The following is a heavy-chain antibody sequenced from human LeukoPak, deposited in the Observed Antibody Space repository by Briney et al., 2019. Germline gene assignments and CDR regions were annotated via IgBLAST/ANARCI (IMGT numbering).Heavy chain of an antibody. CDR2: IYYSGST. J-gene: IGHJ3*02. CDR3: VKSNSRYQPWTLDI. CDR1: GGSISSYY. V-gene: IGHV4-59*01. Sequence: SETLSLTCTVSGGSISSYYWSWIRQPAGKGLEWIGYIYYSGSTNYNPSLKSRVTISVDTSKNQFSLKLSSVTAADTAMYYCVKSNSRYQPWTLDIWGRGTMVTVSS. D-gene: IGHD2-2*01.